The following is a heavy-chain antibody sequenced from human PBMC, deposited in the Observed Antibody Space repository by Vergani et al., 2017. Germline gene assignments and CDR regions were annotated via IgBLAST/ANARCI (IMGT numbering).Heavy chain of an antibody. CDR1: GFTFDDYG. CDR2: INWHGGST. V-gene: IGHV3-20*04. J-gene: IGHJ4*02. CDR3: AKDHFPLLITMMDTSG. D-gene: IGHD3-22*01. Sequence: EVQLVESGGGVVRPGGSLRLSCAASGFTFDDYGMSWVRHAPGKGLEWVSGINWHGGSTGYADSVKGRFTISRDNSKNTLYLQMNSLRAEDTAVYYCAKDHFPLLITMMDTSGWGQGTLVTVSS.